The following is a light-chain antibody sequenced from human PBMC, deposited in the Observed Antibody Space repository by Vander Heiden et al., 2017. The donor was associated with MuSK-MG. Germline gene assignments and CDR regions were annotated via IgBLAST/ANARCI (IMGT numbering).Light chain of an antibody. CDR1: DIGSKS. V-gene: IGLV3-21*02. J-gene: IGLJ2*01. CDR2: DDR. Sequence: SYVLTQSPSVSAAPGQTARITCGGNDIGSKSVHWYQQKPDQAPVLVVYDDRARPSGIPERFSGSNSGNTATLTISRVEAGDEADYHCQVWDSSGDHVVFGGGTKLTVL. CDR3: QVWDSSGDHVV.